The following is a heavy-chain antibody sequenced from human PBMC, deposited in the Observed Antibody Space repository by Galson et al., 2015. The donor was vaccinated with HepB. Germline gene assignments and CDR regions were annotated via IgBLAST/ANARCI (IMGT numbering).Heavy chain of an antibody. V-gene: IGHV3-30*04. CDR1: GFSFSVYV. D-gene: IGHD6-19*01. CDR2: ISYDGSNK. Sequence: SLRLSCAASGFSFSVYVMQWVRQAPGKGLEWVAVISYDGSNKYYADSVKGRFTISRDNSKNTLYLQMNSLRVEDTAVYYCARGHRNIAVAANWFDPWGQGTLVTVSS. J-gene: IGHJ5*02. CDR3: ARGHRNIAVAANWFDP.